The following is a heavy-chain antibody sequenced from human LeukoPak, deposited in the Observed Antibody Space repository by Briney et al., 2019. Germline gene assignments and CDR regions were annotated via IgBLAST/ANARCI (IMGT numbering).Heavy chain of an antibody. D-gene: IGHD6-19*01. V-gene: IGHV2-5*02. CDR3: VHGLASGWDVEY. J-gene: IGHJ4*02. Sequence: SGPTLVKPTQTLTLTCNFSGFSLSTSGVGVGWIRQPPGKALEWVTLIYWDDDERYSPSLKNRVTITKDTSKNQVVLMMTNMDPVDTGTYYCVHGLASGWDVEYWGQGTQVTVSS. CDR1: GFSLSTSGVG. CDR2: IYWDDDE.